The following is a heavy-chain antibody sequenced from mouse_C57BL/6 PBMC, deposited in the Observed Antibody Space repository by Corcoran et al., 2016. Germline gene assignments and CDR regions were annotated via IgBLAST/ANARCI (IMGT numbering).Heavy chain of an antibody. CDR1: GYTFTTYG. Sequence: QIQLVQSGPELKKPGETVKISCKASGYTFTTYGLSWVKQAPGQGLKWMAWINTYSGVPTYADDFKGRFAFSVETSASTAFLQIINLKNEDTATYFCVRDSNWYLDVWGTGTTVTVSS. CDR2: INTYSGVP. V-gene: IGHV9-3*01. CDR3: VRDSNWYLDV. J-gene: IGHJ1*03. D-gene: IGHD2-5*01.